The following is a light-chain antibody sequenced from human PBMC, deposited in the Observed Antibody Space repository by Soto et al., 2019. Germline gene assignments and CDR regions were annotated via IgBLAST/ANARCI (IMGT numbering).Light chain of an antibody. Sequence: EIVLTHSPGTLSLSPVERATLSCWASQSVTNDYLAWYQQKHGQAPRLLIYDASARATGIPDRFSGSGSGTEYTLIISRLEPEDFAVYYCQQYGSSPRTCGQGTKVDI. CDR3: QQYGSSPRT. V-gene: IGKV3-20*01. J-gene: IGKJ1*01. CDR1: QSVTNDY. CDR2: DAS.